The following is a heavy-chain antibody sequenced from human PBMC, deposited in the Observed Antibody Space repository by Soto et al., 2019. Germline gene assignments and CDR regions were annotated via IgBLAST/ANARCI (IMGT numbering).Heavy chain of an antibody. V-gene: IGHV1-2*04. CDR1: GYTLXGDY. D-gene: IGHD3-16*01. Sequence: ASVKGSCKASGYTLXGDYMHWVRQAPGQGLEWMGWINPNSGGTNYAQKFQGWVTMTRDTSISTAYMELSRLRSDDTAVYYCARQYYVWGSYIQFDYWGQGTLVTVSS. CDR2: INPNSGGT. CDR3: ARQYYVWGSYIQFDY. J-gene: IGHJ4*02.